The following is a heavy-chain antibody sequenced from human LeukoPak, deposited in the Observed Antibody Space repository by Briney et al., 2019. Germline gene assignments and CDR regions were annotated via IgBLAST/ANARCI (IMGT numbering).Heavy chain of an antibody. D-gene: IGHD4-17*01. CDR3: ASYLDYGDYVLLGHYYGMDV. J-gene: IGHJ6*02. Sequence: GGSLRLSCAASGFTFSSYSMNWVRQAPGKGLEWVAFIRYDGSNKYYADSVKGRFTISRDNSKNTLYLQMNSLRAEDTAVYYCASYLDYGDYVLLGHYYGMDVWGQGTTVTVSS. CDR1: GFTFSSYS. CDR2: IRYDGSNK. V-gene: IGHV3-30*02.